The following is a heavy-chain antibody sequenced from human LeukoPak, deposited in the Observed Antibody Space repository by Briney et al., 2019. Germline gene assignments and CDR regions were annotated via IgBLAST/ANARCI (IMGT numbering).Heavy chain of an antibody. CDR3: ARDAPTSYYYGSGRGEAFDI. V-gene: IGHV3-53*01. J-gene: IGHJ3*02. CDR1: GFTVSSNY. Sequence: GGSLRLSCAASGFTVSSNYMTWVRQAPGKGLEWVSVIYSGGSIYYADSVKGRFTICRDISNNTLYLQMNSLGVEDTAVYYCARDAPTSYYYGSGRGEAFDIWGQGTMVTVSS. CDR2: IYSGGSI. D-gene: IGHD3-10*01.